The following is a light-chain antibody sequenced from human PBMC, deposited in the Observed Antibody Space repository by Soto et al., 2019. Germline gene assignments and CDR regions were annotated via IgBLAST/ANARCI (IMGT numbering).Light chain of an antibody. V-gene: IGLV2-8*01. CDR3: SSFAGNNNLV. J-gene: IGLJ2*01. CDR2: EVS. CDR1: SSDVGGYNY. Sequence: QSALTQPPSASGSPGQAVTISCPGTSSDVGGYNYVSWYQQHPGKAPKLMISEVSKRPSGVPDRFSGSKSGNTASLTVSGVQAEDEADYYCSSFAGNNNLVFGGGTKLTVL.